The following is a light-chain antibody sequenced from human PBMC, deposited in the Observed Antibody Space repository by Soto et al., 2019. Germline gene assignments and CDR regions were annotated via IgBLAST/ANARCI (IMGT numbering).Light chain of an antibody. CDR2: DTS. CDR1: QGIGDT. Sequence: EVVMRQSPATLSVCPGEGAALACRASQGIGDTLAWYQHKPGQTPRLLIYDTSTRATGVPTRFSGSRSGAEFTLTTNSLQSEDFAVYYCQPYNNWPLTFGGGTKVDI. V-gene: IGKV3-15*01. CDR3: QPYNNWPLT. J-gene: IGKJ4*01.